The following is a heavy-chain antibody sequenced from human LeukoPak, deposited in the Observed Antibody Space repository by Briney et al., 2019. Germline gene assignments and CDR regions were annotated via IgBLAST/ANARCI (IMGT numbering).Heavy chain of an antibody. CDR2: INPNSGGT. V-gene: IGHV1-2*02. CDR3: AREEMATITSDY. Sequence: EASVKVSCKPSGYTFTGYYMHWVRTAPGQGLEWMGWINPNSGGTNYAQKFKGRVTMTRDTSISTAYMELSRLRSDDTAVYYCAREEMATITSDYWGQGTLVTVSS. J-gene: IGHJ4*02. D-gene: IGHD5-24*01. CDR1: GYTFTGYY.